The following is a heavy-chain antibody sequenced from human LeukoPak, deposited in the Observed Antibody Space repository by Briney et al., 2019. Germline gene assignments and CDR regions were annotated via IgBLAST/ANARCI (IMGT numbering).Heavy chain of an antibody. CDR3: AKPPSYYVGGIKKRQKYCFFVL. CDR2: ISAYNGNT. V-gene: IGHV1-18*01. D-gene: IGHD3-10*02. CDR1: GYTFTSYG. Sequence: ASVKVSCKASGYTFTSYGISWVRQAPGQGLEWMGWISAYNGNTNYAQKLQGRVTMTTDTSTSTAYMELRSLRSDDTAVYYCAKPPSYYVGGIKKRQKYCFFVLGGRAT. J-gene: IGHJ2*01.